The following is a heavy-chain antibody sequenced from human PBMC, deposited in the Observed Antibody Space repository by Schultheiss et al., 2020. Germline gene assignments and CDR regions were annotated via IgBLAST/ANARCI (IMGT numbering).Heavy chain of an antibody. CDR3: ARARPYNWNDGSYFDY. CDR1: GFTFSDYY. J-gene: IGHJ4*02. D-gene: IGHD1-20*01. Sequence: GGSLRLSCAASGFTFSDYYMSWVRQAPGKGLEWVSAISGSGGSTYYADSVKGRFTISRDNSKNTLYLQMNSLRAGDTAVYYCARARPYNWNDGSYFDYWGQGTLVTGSS. CDR2: ISGSGGST. V-gene: IGHV3-23*01.